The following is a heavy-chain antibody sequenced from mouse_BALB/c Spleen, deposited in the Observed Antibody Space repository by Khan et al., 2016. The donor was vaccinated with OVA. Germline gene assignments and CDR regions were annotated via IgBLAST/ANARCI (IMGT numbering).Heavy chain of an antibody. J-gene: IGHJ2*01. CDR1: GFTFSSYG. CDR2: INSNGGST. CDR3: ARMARIIY. V-gene: IGHV5-6-3*01. Sequence: EVQLVESGAGLVQPGGSLKLSCAASGFTFSSYGMPWVRQTPDKSLELVATINSNGGSTYYPDSVKGRFTISRDNVKNTLNLQMSRLKSGDTAMYYCARMARIIYWGQGTTVTVSS.